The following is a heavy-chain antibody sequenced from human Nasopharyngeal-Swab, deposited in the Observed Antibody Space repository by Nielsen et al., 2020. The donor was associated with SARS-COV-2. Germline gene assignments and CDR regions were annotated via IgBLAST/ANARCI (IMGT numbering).Heavy chain of an antibody. CDR1: GFTFSGSA. D-gene: IGHD1-26*01. V-gene: IGHV3-73*01. CDR2: IRSKANSYAT. J-gene: IGHJ4*02. CDR3: RRGSDY. Sequence: ESLKISCAASGFTFSGSARHWVRQASGKGLEWVGRIRSKANSYATAYAASVKGRFTISRYDSKNTAYLQMTSMKTEDTAVYYCRRGSDYWGQRTLVTVSS.